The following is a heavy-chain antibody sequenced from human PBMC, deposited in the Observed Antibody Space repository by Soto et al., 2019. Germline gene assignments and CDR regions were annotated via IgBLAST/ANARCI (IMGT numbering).Heavy chain of an antibody. D-gene: IGHD2-8*01. Sequence: SVKVSCKASGGTFSSYAISWVRQAPGQGLEWMGGIIPIFGTANYAQKFQGRVTITADESTSTAYMELSSLRSEDTAVYYCARDHAVYALDYYYYGMDVWGQGTTVTVSS. CDR3: ARDHAVYALDYYYYGMDV. J-gene: IGHJ6*02. CDR2: IIPIFGTA. V-gene: IGHV1-69*13. CDR1: GGTFSSYA.